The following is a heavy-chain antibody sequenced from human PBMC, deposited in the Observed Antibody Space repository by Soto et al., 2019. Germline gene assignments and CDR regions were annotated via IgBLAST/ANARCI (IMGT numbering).Heavy chain of an antibody. V-gene: IGHV6-1*01. CDR3: ARGSWDDVTGHYYMDV. CDR1: GDSVSSNSAA. D-gene: IGHD1-1*01. J-gene: IGHJ6*03. Sequence: QVQLQQSGPGLVTPSQTLSLTCDISGDSVSSNSAAWNWIRQTPSRGLEWLGRTYYRSKWYINYAVSVKSRIPVNPDTSKNQFALQLNSVTPEDTAVYYCARGSWDDVTGHYYMDVWGKGTTVTVSS. CDR2: TYYRSKWYI.